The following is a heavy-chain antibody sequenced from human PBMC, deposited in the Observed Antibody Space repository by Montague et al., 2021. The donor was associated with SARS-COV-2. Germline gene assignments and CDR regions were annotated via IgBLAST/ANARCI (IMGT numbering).Heavy chain of an antibody. CDR3: AKNGDTYGIYYFDY. CDR2: ISGSGGST. J-gene: IGHJ4*02. CDR1: GFTFSSYA. Sequence: SLRLSCAASGFTFSSYAMSWVRQAPGKGLEWVSSISGSGGSTYYAASVKGRFTISRDTSKNTLFLQMNSLRAEDTAIYYCAKNGDTYGIYYFDYWGQGTLVTVSS. V-gene: IGHV3-23*01. D-gene: IGHD5-18*01.